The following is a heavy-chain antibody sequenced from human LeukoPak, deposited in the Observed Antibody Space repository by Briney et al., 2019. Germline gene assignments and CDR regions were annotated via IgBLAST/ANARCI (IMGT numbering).Heavy chain of an antibody. D-gene: IGHD3-10*02. CDR2: ISGSGGST. CDR3: AELGITMIGGV. CDR1: GFTFSSYG. Sequence: PGGSLRLSCAASGFTFSSYGMSWVRQAPGQRLEWVSGISGSGGSTYYADSVKGRFTISRDNAKDSLYLQMNSLRAEDTAVYYCAELGITMIGGVWGKGTTVTISS. V-gene: IGHV3-23*01. J-gene: IGHJ6*04.